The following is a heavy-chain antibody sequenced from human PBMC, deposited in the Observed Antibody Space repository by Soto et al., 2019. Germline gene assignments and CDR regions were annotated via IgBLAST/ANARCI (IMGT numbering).Heavy chain of an antibody. V-gene: IGHV4-59*01. CDR2: VYYTGST. Sequence: ASETLSLTCTVSGDSISTFYWGWMRQSPGKELEWIGYVYYTGSTNYNPSLKSRVTISVDRSKNQFSLKLTSANAADTAVYYCARGRTVRNYADDSSDYFYFFDYWGQGTQVTVSS. CDR1: GDSISTFY. CDR3: ARGRTVRNYADDSSDYFYFFDY. D-gene: IGHD3-22*01. J-gene: IGHJ4*02.